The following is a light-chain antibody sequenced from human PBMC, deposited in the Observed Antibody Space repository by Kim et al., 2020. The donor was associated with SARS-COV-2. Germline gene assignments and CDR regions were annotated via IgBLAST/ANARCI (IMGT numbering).Light chain of an antibody. J-gene: IGLJ3*02. V-gene: IGLV2-8*01. CDR3: SSYAGSNNLV. CDR1: SSDVGGYNY. Sequence: GQSGTIPCTGTSSDVGGYNYVSWYQQHPGKAPKLMIYEVSKRPSGVPDRFSGSKSGNTASLTVSGLQAEDEADYYCSSYAGSNNLVFGGGTKLTVL. CDR2: EVS.